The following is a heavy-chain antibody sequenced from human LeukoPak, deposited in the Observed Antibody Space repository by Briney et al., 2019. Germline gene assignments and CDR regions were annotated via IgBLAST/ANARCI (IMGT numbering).Heavy chain of an antibody. CDR2: IYSGGST. J-gene: IGHJ3*02. CDR1: GFTVSSNY. CDR3: ASVTRGSYNAFDI. D-gene: IGHD1-26*01. Sequence: GGSLRLSCAASGFTVSSNYMSWVRQAPGKGLEWVSVIYSGGSTYYADSVKGRFTISRDNSKNTLYLQMNSLRAEDTAVYYCASVTRGSYNAFDIWGQGTMVTVSS. V-gene: IGHV3-66*01.